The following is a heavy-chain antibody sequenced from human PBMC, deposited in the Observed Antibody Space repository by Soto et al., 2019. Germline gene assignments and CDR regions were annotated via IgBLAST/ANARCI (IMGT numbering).Heavy chain of an antibody. J-gene: IGHJ4*02. Sequence: QAQLVQSGAEVKEPGASVKVSCKASGYSFTTSGITWVRQAPRQGLEWMGWISTYNGNTNYAQNLQDRVTLTTDTSTSTAYMELRSLRSDDTAVYYCARRLYGDYDYWGQGTLVTVSS. CDR3: ARRLYGDYDY. D-gene: IGHD4-17*01. CDR2: ISTYNGNT. CDR1: GYSFTTSG. V-gene: IGHV1-18*01.